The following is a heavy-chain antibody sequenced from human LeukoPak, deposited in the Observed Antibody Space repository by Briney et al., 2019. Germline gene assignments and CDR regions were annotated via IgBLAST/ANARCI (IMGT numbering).Heavy chain of an antibody. V-gene: IGHV1-46*01. CDR3: ARDRGELSPASYFDY. D-gene: IGHD3-16*02. J-gene: IGHJ4*02. CDR2: INPSGGST. Sequence: ASVKVSCKASGYTFTCYYMHWVRQAPGQGLEWMGIINPSGGSTSYAQKFQGRVTMTRDMSTSTVYMELSSLRSEDTAVYYCARDRGELSPASYFDYWGQGTLVTVSS. CDR1: GYTFTCYY.